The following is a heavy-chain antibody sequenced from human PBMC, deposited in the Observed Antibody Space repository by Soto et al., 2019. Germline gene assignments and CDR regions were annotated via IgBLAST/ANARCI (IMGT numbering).Heavy chain of an antibody. CDR1: GYTFTGFY. J-gene: IGHJ4*02. V-gene: IGHV1-46*01. CDR3: ARGPGLPVDY. D-gene: IGHD5-18*01. Sequence: QAQLVQSGAEVKKPGASVKVSCKASGYTFTGFYIHWVRQAPGQGLEWMGIINPSGGSTTYAQKFQGRVTMTRDTSTSTVYMELSSLRSEETAVYYCARGPGLPVDYWGQGTLVTVSS. CDR2: INPSGGST.